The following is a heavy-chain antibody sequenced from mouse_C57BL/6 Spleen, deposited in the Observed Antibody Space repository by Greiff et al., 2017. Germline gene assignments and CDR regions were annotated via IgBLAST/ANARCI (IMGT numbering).Heavy chain of an antibody. V-gene: IGHV1-64*01. CDR3: AREGTVVANYAMDY. CDR1: GYTFTSYW. D-gene: IGHD1-1*01. J-gene: IGHJ4*01. Sequence: VQLQQPGAELVKPGASVKLSCKASGYTFTSYWMHWVKQRPGQGLEWIGMIHPNSGSTNYNEKFKSKATLTVDKSSSTAYMQLSSLTSEDSAVYYCAREGTVVANYAMDYWGQGTSVTVSS. CDR2: IHPNSGST.